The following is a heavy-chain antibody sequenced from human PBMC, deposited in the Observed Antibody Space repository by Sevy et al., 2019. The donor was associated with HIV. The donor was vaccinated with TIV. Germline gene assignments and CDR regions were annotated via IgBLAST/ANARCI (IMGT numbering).Heavy chain of an antibody. CDR3: AKNRPPGGSYFSRHAMDV. CDR1: GFSLSTYD. Sequence: GGSLRLSCAASGFSLSTYDIHWVRQAPGKGLEWVAIISHDGNYREYADSVRGRFSMSRDNSKNTVYLQMNGLSIEDTAVYYCAKNRPPGGSYFSRHAMDVWGRGSTVTVSS. D-gene: IGHD3-16*01. J-gene: IGHJ6*02. V-gene: IGHV3-30*18. CDR2: ISHDGNYR.